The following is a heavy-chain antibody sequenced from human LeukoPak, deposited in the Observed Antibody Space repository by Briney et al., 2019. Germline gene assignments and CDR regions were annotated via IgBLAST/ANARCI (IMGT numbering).Heavy chain of an antibody. CDR1: GDSVSRYY. V-gene: IGHV4-4*09. D-gene: IGHD3-3*01. Sequence: SETLSLTCTVSGDSVSRYYWTWIRQPPGKGLEWIGYIYTSGSTNYNPSLKSRVTISVDTSKNQFSLKLGSVTAADTAVYFCARQYFEFWSGEGTWFDPWGQGTLVTVSS. CDR2: IYTSGST. J-gene: IGHJ5*02. CDR3: ARQYFEFWSGEGTWFDP.